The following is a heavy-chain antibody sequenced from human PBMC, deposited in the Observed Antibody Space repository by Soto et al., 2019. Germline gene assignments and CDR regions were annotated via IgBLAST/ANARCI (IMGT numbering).Heavy chain of an antibody. D-gene: IGHD3-10*01. CDR1: GASISSYY. CDR2: IYYSGST. V-gene: IGHV4-59*08. Sequence: SETLSLTCTVSGASISSYYWNWIRQSPGKGLEWIGYIYYSGSTNYNPSLKSRVTISVDTSKNQLSLRLNSVTAADTAVYYCARQPYDSGAYYTRAWLDPWGQGTLVTVSS. J-gene: IGHJ5*02. CDR3: ARQPYDSGAYYTRAWLDP.